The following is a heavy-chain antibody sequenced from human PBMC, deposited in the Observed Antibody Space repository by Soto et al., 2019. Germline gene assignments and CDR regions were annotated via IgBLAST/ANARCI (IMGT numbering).Heavy chain of an antibody. Sequence: QVQLQESGPGLVKPSQTLSLTCTVSGGSISSGGYYWSWIRQHPGKGLEWIGYIYYSGSTYYNPSLKSRVTISVDTSKNQFSLKLSSVTAADTAVYYCARDEWVGEFNWFDPWGQGTLVTVSS. D-gene: IGHD3-10*01. J-gene: IGHJ5*02. V-gene: IGHV4-31*03. CDR3: ARDEWVGEFNWFDP. CDR2: IYYSGST. CDR1: GGSISSGGYY.